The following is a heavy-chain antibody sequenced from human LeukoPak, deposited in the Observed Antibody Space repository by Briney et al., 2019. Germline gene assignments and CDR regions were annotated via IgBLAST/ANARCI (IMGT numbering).Heavy chain of an antibody. V-gene: IGHV3-7*01. CDR2: IKQDGSQK. D-gene: IGHD6-13*01. Sequence: GSLRLSCAASGFDFSSNWMHWVRQAPGKGLEWVANIKQDGSQKYYVDSVKGRFSISRDNAKNSLYLQMNSLRVEDTAVYYCACSRTLDYWGQGTLVTVSS. J-gene: IGHJ4*02. CDR3: ACSRTLDY. CDR1: GFDFSSNW.